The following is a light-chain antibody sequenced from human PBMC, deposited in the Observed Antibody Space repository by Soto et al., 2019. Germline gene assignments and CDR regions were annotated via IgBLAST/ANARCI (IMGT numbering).Light chain of an antibody. CDR3: QQFDDLPLT. J-gene: IGKJ4*01. Sequence: DIPLTQSPSSLSASVGDKVTITCRASQSIRSYLNWVQQKPGKAPKLLIYDASSLQTGVPSRFSGSGSGTDFTLTINSLQPEDVATYYCQQFDDLPLTFGGGTKVDIK. CDR2: DAS. V-gene: IGKV1-33*01. CDR1: QSIRSY.